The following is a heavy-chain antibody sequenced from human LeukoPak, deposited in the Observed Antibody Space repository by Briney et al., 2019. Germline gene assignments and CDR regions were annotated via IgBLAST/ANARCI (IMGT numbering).Heavy chain of an antibody. J-gene: IGHJ6*03. Sequence: PSETLSLTCTVSGGSISSYYWSWIRQPAGKGLEWIGRIYTSGSTNYNPSLKSRVTMSVDTSKNHFSLKLSSVTAADTAVYYCARSGEYQLVRKVYYYYYMDVWGKGTTVTVSS. CDR2: IYTSGST. CDR3: ARSGEYQLVRKVYYYYYMDV. V-gene: IGHV4-4*07. D-gene: IGHD2-2*01. CDR1: GGSISSYY.